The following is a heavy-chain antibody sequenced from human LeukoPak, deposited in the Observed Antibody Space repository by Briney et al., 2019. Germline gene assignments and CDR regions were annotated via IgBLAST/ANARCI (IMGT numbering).Heavy chain of an antibody. Sequence: PGGSLRLSCAASGFTFDDYAMHWVRQAPGKGLEWVSGISWNSGSIGYADSVKGRFTISRDNAKNSLYLQMNSLRAEDMALYYCAKGSKHSSWYYFDYWGQGTLVTVSS. CDR2: ISWNSGSI. CDR1: GFTFDDYA. CDR3: AKGSKHSSWYYFDY. J-gene: IGHJ4*02. V-gene: IGHV3-9*03. D-gene: IGHD6-13*01.